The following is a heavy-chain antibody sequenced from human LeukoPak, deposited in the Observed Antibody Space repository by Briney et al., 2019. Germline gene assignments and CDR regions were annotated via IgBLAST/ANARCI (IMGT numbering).Heavy chain of an antibody. D-gene: IGHD2-2*01. Sequence: SETLSLTCTVSGSISSYYWSWIRQPPGKGLEWIGYIYTSGSTNYNPSLKSRVTISVDTSKNQFSLDLSSVTAADTAVYYCARETRYCSSTSCSPTGAFDIWGQGTMVTVSS. CDR2: IYTSGST. V-gene: IGHV4-4*09. CDR1: GSISSYY. J-gene: IGHJ3*02. CDR3: ARETRYCSSTSCSPTGAFDI.